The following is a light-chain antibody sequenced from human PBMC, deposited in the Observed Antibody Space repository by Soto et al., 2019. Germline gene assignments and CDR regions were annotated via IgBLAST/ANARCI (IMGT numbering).Light chain of an antibody. J-gene: IGKJ5*01. CDR3: HQRNT. Sequence: VLTQSPVTLSLSPGDRATLSCRASQSVSTYLAWYRQVPGQPPRLLIYDTTNRAAGIPPRFSGSRSGTDFTLTISCVEPEDFALYYCHQRNTFGQGTRLEIK. V-gene: IGKV3-11*01. CDR2: DTT. CDR1: QSVSTY.